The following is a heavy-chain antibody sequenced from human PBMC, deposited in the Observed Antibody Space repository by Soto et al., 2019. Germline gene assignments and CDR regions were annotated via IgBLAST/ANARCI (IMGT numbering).Heavy chain of an antibody. D-gene: IGHD2-15*01. CDR2: IIPILGIA. CDR3: ARDPGYCSGGSCYPGGY. J-gene: IGHJ4*02. V-gene: IGHV1-69*08. Sequence: QVQLVQSGAEVKKPGSSVKVSCKASGGTFSSYTISWVRQAPGQGLEWMGRIIPILGIANYAQKFQGRVTITADKSTSTAYMELCSLRSEDTAVYYCARDPGYCSGGSCYPGGYWGQGTLVTVSS. CDR1: GGTFSSYT.